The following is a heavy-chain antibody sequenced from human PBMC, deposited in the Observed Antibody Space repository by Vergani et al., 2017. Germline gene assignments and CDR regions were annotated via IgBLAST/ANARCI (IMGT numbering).Heavy chain of an antibody. CDR1: GFGFKNFA. CDR3: AKNPGISTTRHYYAMDV. J-gene: IGHJ6*02. D-gene: IGHD1-1*01. V-gene: IGHV3-30*18. CDR2: ISKAGTHD. Sequence: QVSLVESGGGVVQPGRSLTLTCSASGFGFKNFAMHWVRQAPGKGLEWVATISKAGTHDYYEPSVTGRFTVSRDNDNNSLTLDMTTLRVEDTAVYYCAKNPGISTTRHYYAMDVWGQGTTVTVSS.